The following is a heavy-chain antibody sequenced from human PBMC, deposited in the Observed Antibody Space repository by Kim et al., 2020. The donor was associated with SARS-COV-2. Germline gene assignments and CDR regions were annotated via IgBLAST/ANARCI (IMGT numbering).Heavy chain of an antibody. CDR3: AREGKSTTWYNWYFDF. D-gene: IGHD6-13*01. J-gene: IGHJ2*01. V-gene: IGHV3-13*01. CDR2: IGTRGDT. CDR1: GSTFSRDD. Sequence: GGSLRLSCVVSGSTFSRDDMHWVRQAPGKGLEWVSAIGTRGDTYYAGSVEGRFTISRDNAKNSLYLQMRSLRDEDTAVYFCAREGKSTTWYNWYFDFWGRGTLVTVSS.